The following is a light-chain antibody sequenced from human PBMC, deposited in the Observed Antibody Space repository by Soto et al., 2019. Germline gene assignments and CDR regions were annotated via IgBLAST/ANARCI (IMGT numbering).Light chain of an antibody. V-gene: IGLV2-23*02. CDR1: SSDVGNYDL. CDR3: CSYASSSTVI. J-gene: IGLJ2*01. Sequence: QSALTQPASVSGSPGQSITISCTGTSSDVGNYDLVSWYQQHPGKAPKLMIYEVSKRPSGVSNRFSGSKSGNTASLTISGLQAEEEADYYCCSYASSSTVIFGGGTKVTVL. CDR2: EVS.